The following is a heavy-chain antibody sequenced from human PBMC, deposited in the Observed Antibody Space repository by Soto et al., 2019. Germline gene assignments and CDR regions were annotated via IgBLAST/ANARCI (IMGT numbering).Heavy chain of an antibody. J-gene: IGHJ4*02. D-gene: IGHD6-19*01. CDR1: GGSISSYY. V-gene: IGHV4-59*08. CDR3: ARLFSIAVAPSNHFDY. CDR2: IYYSGST. Sequence: SETLSLTCTVSGGSISSYYWSWIRQPPGKGLEWIGYIYYSGSTNYNPSLKSRVTISVDTSKNQFSLKLSSVTAADTAVYYCARLFSIAVAPSNHFDYWGQGTLVTVSS.